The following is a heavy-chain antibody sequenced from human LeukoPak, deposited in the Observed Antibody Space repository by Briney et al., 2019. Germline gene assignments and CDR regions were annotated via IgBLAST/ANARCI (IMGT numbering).Heavy chain of an antibody. CDR2: ISDDGSNK. Sequence: GGSLRLSCAASGFTLSSYGMHWVRQAPGKGLEWVAGISDDGSNKYYADSVKGRFTISRDNSKNTLYVQVNSLGTEDTAAYYCAKGSYYDSSGSFYFDYWGQGTLVTVSS. J-gene: IGHJ4*02. CDR1: GFTLSSYG. D-gene: IGHD3-22*01. V-gene: IGHV3-30*18. CDR3: AKGSYYDSSGSFYFDY.